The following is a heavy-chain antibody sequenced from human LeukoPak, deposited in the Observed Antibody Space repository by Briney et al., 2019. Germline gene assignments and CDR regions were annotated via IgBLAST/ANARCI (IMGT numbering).Heavy chain of an antibody. D-gene: IGHD6-6*01. CDR3: GRSIAAYNWFDP. CDR1: GFTFSSYS. J-gene: IGHJ5*02. V-gene: IGHV3-21*01. CDR2: ISSSSSYI. Sequence: GGSLRLSCAASGFTFSSYSMNWVRQAPGKGLEWVSSISSSSSYIYYADSVKGRFTISRDNAKNSLYLQMNSLRAEDTAVYYCGRSIAAYNWFDPWGQGTLVTVSS.